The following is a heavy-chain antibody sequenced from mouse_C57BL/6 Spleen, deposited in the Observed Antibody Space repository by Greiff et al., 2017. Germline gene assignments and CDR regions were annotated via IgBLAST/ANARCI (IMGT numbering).Heavy chain of an antibody. CDR3: TRGEDYGAGGVFDY. J-gene: IGHJ2*01. Sequence: QVQLQQSGAELVRPGASVTLSCKASGYTFTDYEMHWVKQTPVHGLEWIGAIDPETGGTAYNQKFKGKAILTADKSSSTAYMELRSLTSEDSAVYYCTRGEDYGAGGVFDYWGQGTTLTVSS. V-gene: IGHV1-15*01. CDR1: GYTFTDYE. D-gene: IGHD1-1*02. CDR2: IDPETGGT.